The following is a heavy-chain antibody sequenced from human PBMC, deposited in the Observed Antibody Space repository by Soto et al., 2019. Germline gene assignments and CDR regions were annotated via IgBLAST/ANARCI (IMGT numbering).Heavy chain of an antibody. D-gene: IGHD2-2*01. CDR3: AKGHCSSTSCSNLFDY. J-gene: IGHJ4*02. CDR2: ISGSGGST. CDR1: GFTFSSYA. V-gene: IGHV3-23*01. Sequence: GGSLRLSCAASGFTFSSYAMSWVRQAPGKGLEWVSAISGSGGSTYYADSVKGRFTISRDNSKNTLYLQMNSLRAEDTAVYYCAKGHCSSTSCSNLFDYWGQGTLVTVSS.